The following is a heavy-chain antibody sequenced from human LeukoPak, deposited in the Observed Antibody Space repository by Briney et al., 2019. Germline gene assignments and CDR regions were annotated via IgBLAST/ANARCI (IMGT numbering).Heavy chain of an antibody. CDR2: IYYSGST. CDR1: GGSISSGDYY. Sequence: PSETLSLTCTVSGGSISSGDYYWTWIRQPPGKGLEWIGYIYYSGSTYCNPSLKRRLIISVDTSKNQFSLKLSSVTAADTAVYYCARGLGSSWYGDWGQGTLVTVSS. J-gene: IGHJ4*02. D-gene: IGHD6-13*01. V-gene: IGHV4-30-4*01. CDR3: ARGLGSSWYGD.